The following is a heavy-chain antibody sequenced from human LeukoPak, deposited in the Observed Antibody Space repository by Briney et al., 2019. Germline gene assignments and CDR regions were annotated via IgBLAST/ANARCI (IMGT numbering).Heavy chain of an antibody. CDR1: GGSISSYY. J-gene: IGHJ3*02. CDR3: ARGTRDAAFDI. CDR2: IYYSGST. Sequence: PSETLSLTCTVSGGSISSYYWSWIRQPPGKGLGWIGYIYYSGSTNYNPSLKSRVTISVDTSKNQFSLKLSSVTAADTAVYYCARGTRDAAFDIWGQGTMVTVSS. D-gene: IGHD1-14*01. V-gene: IGHV4-59*01.